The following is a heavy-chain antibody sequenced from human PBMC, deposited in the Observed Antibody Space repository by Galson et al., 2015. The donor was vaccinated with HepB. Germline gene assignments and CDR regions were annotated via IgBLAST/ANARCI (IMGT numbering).Heavy chain of an antibody. Sequence: SLRLSCAASGFTFSSYEMNWVRQAPGKGLEWVSYISSSGSTIYYADSVKGRFTISRDNAKNSLYLQMNSLRAEDTAVYYCARVRVDWDSNGAFDIWGQGTMVTVSS. CDR3: ARVRVDWDSNGAFDI. D-gene: IGHD3-22*01. CDR1: GFTFSSYE. V-gene: IGHV3-48*03. CDR2: ISSSGSTI. J-gene: IGHJ3*02.